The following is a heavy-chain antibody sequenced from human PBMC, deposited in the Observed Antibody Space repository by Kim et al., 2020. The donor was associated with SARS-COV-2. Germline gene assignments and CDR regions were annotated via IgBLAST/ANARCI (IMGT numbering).Heavy chain of an antibody. V-gene: IGHV3-23*01. Sequence: GGSLRLSCAASGFRFNHYAVNWVRQAPGKGLEWVSGLTGSGGTTYYADSVKGRFTVSRDNSKSTVHLQMSSLRVEDTAIYYCAKTQAYDYGDYGFDHWG. D-gene: IGHD4-17*01. CDR2: LTGSGGTT. CDR1: GFRFNHYA. J-gene: IGHJ4*01. CDR3: AKTQAYDYGDYGFDH.